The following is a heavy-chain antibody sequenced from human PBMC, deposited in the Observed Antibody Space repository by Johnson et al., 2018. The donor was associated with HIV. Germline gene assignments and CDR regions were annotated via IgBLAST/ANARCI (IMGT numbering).Heavy chain of an antibody. J-gene: IGHJ3*02. Sequence: VQLVESGGGLVQPGGSLILSCAASGFTVSSNYMSWVRQAPGKGLEWVSVIYSGGSTYYADSVKGRFTISRDNSKTTLYLQMNSLRAEDTAVYYCARDLGNWDSPRSAFDIWGQGTMVTVSS. V-gene: IGHV3-66*01. CDR2: IYSGGST. D-gene: IGHD1/OR15-1a*01. CDR1: GFTVSSNY. CDR3: ARDLGNWDSPRSAFDI.